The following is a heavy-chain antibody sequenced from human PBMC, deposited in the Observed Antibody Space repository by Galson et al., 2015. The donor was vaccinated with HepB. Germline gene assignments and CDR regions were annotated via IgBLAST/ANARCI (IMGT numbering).Heavy chain of an antibody. D-gene: IGHD2-21*01. CDR1: GLTFDDYA. J-gene: IGHJ6*03. CDR2: ISWNSGSI. CDR3: VKGSCDSYYYFYMDV. Sequence: SLRLSCAASGLTFDDYAMHWVRQAPGKGLEWVSGISWNSGSIGYADSVKGRFTISRDNAKNSLYLLMNSLRPEDTALYYCVKGSCDSYYYFYMDVWGKGTTVTVSS. V-gene: IGHV3-9*01.